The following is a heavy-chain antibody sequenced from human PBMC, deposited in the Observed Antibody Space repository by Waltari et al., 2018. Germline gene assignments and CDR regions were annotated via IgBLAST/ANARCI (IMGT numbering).Heavy chain of an antibody. V-gene: IGHV4-34*01. CDR1: GGSFSGYY. J-gene: IGHJ4*02. CDR3: ARFTGGGQQLVTPFDY. D-gene: IGHD6-13*01. Sequence: QVQLQQWGAGLLKPSETLSLTCAVYGGSFSGYYWSWIRQPPGKGLEWIGEINHSGSTNYNPSLKSRVTISVDTSKNQFSLKLSSVTAADTAVYYCARFTGGGQQLVTPFDYWGQGTLVTVSS. CDR2: INHSGST.